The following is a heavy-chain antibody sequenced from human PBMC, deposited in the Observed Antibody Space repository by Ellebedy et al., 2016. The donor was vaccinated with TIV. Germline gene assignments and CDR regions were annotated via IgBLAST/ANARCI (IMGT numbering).Heavy chain of an antibody. CDR3: ARDRDVTSRGILDY. V-gene: IGHV4-4*02. J-gene: IGHJ4*02. CDR2: VYHSGTT. D-gene: IGHD5-24*01. CDR1: GASISSNNW. Sequence: MPSETLSLTCAVSGASISSNNWWPWVRQAPGRGLERSGEVYHSGTTYYNPSLKSRVTVSVDTSKNQFSLKLTSVTAADTAMYYCARDRDVTSRGILDYWGQGILVTVSS.